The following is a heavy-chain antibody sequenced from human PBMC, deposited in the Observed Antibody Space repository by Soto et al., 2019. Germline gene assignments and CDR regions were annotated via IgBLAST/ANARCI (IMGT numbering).Heavy chain of an antibody. V-gene: IGHV3-30*18. CDR2: ISYDGSNK. CDR3: AKDRIAVFVAVPDY. J-gene: IGHJ4*02. D-gene: IGHD6-19*01. Sequence: QVQLVESGGGVVQPGRSLRLSCAASGFTFSSYGMHWVRQAPGKGLEWVAVISYDGSNKYYADSVKGRFTISRDNSKNTLYLQMNSLRAEDTSVYYCAKDRIAVFVAVPDYWGQGTLVTVPS. CDR1: GFTFSSYG.